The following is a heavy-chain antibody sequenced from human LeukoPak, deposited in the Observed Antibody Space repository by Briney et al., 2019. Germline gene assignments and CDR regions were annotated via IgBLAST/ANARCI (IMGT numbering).Heavy chain of an antibody. Sequence: PSETLSLTCAVYGGSFSGYYWSWIRQPPGKGLEWIGEINHSGSTNYNPSLKSRVTISVDTSKNQFSPKLSSVTAADTAVYYCASRNSSGFDYWGQGTLVTVSS. J-gene: IGHJ4*02. D-gene: IGHD6-19*01. CDR2: INHSGST. CDR3: ASRNSSGFDY. CDR1: GGSFSGYY. V-gene: IGHV4-34*01.